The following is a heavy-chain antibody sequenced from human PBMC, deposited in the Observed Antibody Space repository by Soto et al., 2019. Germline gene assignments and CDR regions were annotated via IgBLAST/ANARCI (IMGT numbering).Heavy chain of an antibody. CDR2: IYYSGST. J-gene: IGHJ6*03. CDR1: GDSISDDY. V-gene: IGHV4-59*08. D-gene: IGHD2-2*01. Sequence: QVQLQESGPGLVKPSETLSLTCTVSGDSISDDYWSWIRQPPGKALEWIGYIYYSGSTSYNPSFKSRVTISVDTSKTQFSLKLSSVTAADTAVDYCARVRTTLDFYYYYMDFWGIGTTVTVSS. CDR3: ARVRTTLDFYYYYMDF.